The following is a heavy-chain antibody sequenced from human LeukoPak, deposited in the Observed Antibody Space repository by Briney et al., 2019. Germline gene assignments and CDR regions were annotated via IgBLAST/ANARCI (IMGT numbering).Heavy chain of an antibody. D-gene: IGHD2-15*01. CDR3: ARDLGYCSGGTCYPSDY. CDR2: ISAYNGNT. Sequence: GASVKVSCKASGYIFTSYGISWVRQAPGQGLEWMGWISAYNGNTNYAQKLQGRVTMTTDTSTSTAYMELRSLRSDDTAVYYCARDLGYCSGGTCYPSDYWGQGTLVTVSS. J-gene: IGHJ4*02. CDR1: GYIFTSYG. V-gene: IGHV1-18*01.